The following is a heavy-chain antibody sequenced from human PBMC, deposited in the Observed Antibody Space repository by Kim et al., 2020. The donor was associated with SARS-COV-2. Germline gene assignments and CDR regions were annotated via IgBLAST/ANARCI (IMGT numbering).Heavy chain of an antibody. V-gene: IGHV4-39*01. CDR2: IDYSGST. J-gene: IGHJ4*02. CDR1: GVSISSSSYY. D-gene: IGHD6-19*01. Sequence: SETLSLTCTVSGVSISSSSYYWGWIRQPPGKGLEWIGSIDYSGSTYYNPSLKSRVTISVDTSKNQFSLKLSSVIAVDTAVYSCAIQGLVDDWGQGNLVTV. CDR3: AIQGLVDD.